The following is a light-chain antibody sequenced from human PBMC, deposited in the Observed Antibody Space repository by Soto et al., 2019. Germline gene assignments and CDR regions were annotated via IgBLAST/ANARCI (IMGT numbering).Light chain of an antibody. J-gene: IGLJ3*02. Sequence: QLVLTQSPSASASLGASVKLTCTLSSGHSSYAIAWHQQQPEKGPRYLMKLNSDGSHSKGDGIPDRFSGSSSGAERYLTISSLQSEDEAVYYCQTWGTGIQGHWVFGGGTKGTVL. CDR3: QTWGTGIQGHWV. CDR1: SGHSSYA. V-gene: IGLV4-69*01. CDR2: LNSDGSH.